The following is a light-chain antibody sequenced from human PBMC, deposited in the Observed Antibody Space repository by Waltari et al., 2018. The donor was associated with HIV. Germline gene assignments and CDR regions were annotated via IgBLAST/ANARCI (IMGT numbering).Light chain of an antibody. CDR2: NND. J-gene: IGLJ3*02. Sequence: QSLLPQPRSASGTPGQRVTISCSGSYSNIGSNTVTWHQQLPGSAPRALIYNNDQRPSGVPDRFSGSKSGTSASLAISGLQSEDQGDYYCASWDDKLDGWVFGGGTRLTVL. V-gene: IGLV1-44*01. CDR3: ASWDDKLDGWV. CDR1: YSNIGSNT.